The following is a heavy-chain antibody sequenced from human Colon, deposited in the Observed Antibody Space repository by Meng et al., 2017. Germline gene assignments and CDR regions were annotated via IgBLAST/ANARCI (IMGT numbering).Heavy chain of an antibody. D-gene: IGHD4-23*01. J-gene: IGHJ4*02. CDR1: GGSISRCDYY. CDR2: IYYSGST. CDR3: ARVPTTVDPFES. Sequence: VPLQESSPGLVQPSQTLSLTCTVSGGSISRCDYYWSWIRQPPGKRLEWIGYIYYSGSTYSNASLKSRVTISIDRSKNQFSLKLSSVTAADTAVYFCARVPTTVDPFESWGQGTLVTVSS. V-gene: IGHV4-30-4*01.